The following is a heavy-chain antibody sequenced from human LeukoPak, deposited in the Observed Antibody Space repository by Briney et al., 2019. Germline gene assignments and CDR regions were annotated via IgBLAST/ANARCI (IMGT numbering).Heavy chain of an antibody. CDR2: IYSGGST. D-gene: IGHD3-22*01. Sequence: GGSLRLSCAASGFTVSSNYMSWVRQAPGKGLEWVSVIYSGGSTYYADSVKGRFTISRDNSKNTLYLEMNSLRADDTAVYYCARGWGSSVYASAFDIWGQGTMVTTSS. CDR1: GFTVSSNY. J-gene: IGHJ3*02. CDR3: ARGWGSSVYASAFDI. V-gene: IGHV3-53*01.